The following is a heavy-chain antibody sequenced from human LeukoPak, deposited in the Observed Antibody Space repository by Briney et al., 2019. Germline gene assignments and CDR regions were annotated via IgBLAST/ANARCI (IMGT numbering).Heavy chain of an antibody. J-gene: IGHJ4*02. CDR3: ARGGRGYPQTY. D-gene: IGHD5-12*01. CDR1: GCSISSYY. Sequence: PSETLSLTRTGSGCSISSYYWGWVRQPPGKGLEWIGYIYYSGSTNYNPSLKSRVTISVDTSKNQFSLKLSSVTAADTAVYYCARGGRGYPQTYWGQGTLVTVSS. V-gene: IGHV4-59*01. CDR2: IYYSGST.